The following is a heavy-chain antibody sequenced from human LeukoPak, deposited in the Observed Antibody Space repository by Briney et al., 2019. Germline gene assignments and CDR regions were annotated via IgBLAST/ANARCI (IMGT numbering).Heavy chain of an antibody. CDR2: IYSGGST. CDR1: GFTVSSNY. D-gene: IGHD6-13*01. V-gene: IGHV3-66*02. Sequence: GGFLRLSCAASGFTVSSNYMSWVRQAPGKGLEWVSVIYSGGSTYYADSVKGRFTISRDNSKNTLYLQMNSLRAEDTAVYYCARELVGAAGTEWFDPWGQGTLVTVSS. J-gene: IGHJ5*02. CDR3: ARELVGAAGTEWFDP.